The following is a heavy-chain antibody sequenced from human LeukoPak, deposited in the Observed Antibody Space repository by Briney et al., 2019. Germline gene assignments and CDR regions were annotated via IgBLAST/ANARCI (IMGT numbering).Heavy chain of an antibody. CDR1: GFTFSSSE. CDR2: ISGSGGST. J-gene: IGHJ4*02. Sequence: GGSLRLSCAASGFTFSSSEMNWVRQAPGKGLEWVSAISGSGGSTYYADSVKGRFTISRDNSKNTLYLQMNSLRAEDTAVYYCAKGLQPSMVLFDYWGQGTLVTVSS. D-gene: IGHD3-10*01. V-gene: IGHV3-23*01. CDR3: AKGLQPSMVLFDY.